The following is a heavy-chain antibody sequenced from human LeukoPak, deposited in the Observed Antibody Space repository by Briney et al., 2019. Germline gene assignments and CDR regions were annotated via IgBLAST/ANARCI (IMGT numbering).Heavy chain of an antibody. CDR3: ARDGPAQMVDFDY. D-gene: IGHD3-10*01. CDR1: GYTFTGSGWY. J-gene: IGHJ4*02. V-gene: IGHV1-2*02. Sequence: GDSVKVSCKASGYTFTGSGWYLYWLRQAPGQGLDCVGWIHPNNGATLYAQKFQGRVAMTTDTSISTAYMELSRLRPDDTAMYYCARDGPAQMVDFDYWGQGTLVTVSS. CDR2: IHPNNGAT.